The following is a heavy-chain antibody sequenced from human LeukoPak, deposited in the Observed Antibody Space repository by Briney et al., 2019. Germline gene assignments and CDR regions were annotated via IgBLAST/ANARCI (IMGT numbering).Heavy chain of an antibody. CDR2: IYYSGST. Sequence: SETLSLTCTVSGGSISSYYWCWIRQPPGKGLEWIGYIYYSGSTNYNPSLKSRVTISVDTSKNQFSLKLSSVTAADTAVYYCARVEVVTRYFDLWGRGTLVTVSS. CDR1: GGSISSYY. D-gene: IGHD4-23*01. J-gene: IGHJ2*01. V-gene: IGHV4-59*01. CDR3: ARVEVVTRYFDL.